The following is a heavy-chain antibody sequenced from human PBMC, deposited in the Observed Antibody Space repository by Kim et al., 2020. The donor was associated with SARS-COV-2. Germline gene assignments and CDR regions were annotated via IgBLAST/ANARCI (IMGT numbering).Heavy chain of an antibody. CDR1: GFTFSSYG. J-gene: IGHJ4*02. D-gene: IGHD6-19*01. CDR2: ISYDGSNK. CDR3: AKDLFGYSSGWDLFDY. V-gene: IGHV3-30*18. Sequence: GGSLRLSCAASGFTFSSYGMHWVRQAPGKGLEWVAVISYDGSNKYYADSVKGRFTISRDNSKNTLYLQMTSLRAEDTAVYYCAKDLFGYSSGWDLFDYWGQGTLVTVSS.